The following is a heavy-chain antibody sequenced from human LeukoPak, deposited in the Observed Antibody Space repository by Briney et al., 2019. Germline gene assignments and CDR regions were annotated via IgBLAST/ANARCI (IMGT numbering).Heavy chain of an antibody. J-gene: IGHJ4*02. CDR3: TRSGIAAAGFDY. CDR2: IRSKANSYAT. CDR1: GFTFSGSA. Sequence: QSGGSLKLSCAASGFTFSGSAMHWVRQGSGKGLEWVGRIRSKANSYATAYAASVKGRFTISRDDSKNTAYLQMNSLKTEDTALYYCTRSGIAAAGFDYWGQGTLVTVSS. D-gene: IGHD6-13*01. V-gene: IGHV3-73*01.